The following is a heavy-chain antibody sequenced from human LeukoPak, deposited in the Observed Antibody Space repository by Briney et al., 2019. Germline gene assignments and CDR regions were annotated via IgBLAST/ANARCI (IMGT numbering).Heavy chain of an antibody. CDR3: ARESETSGWYDY. D-gene: IGHD6-19*01. CDR2: ISGDGCST. CDR1: GFIFDNYA. V-gene: IGHV3-43*02. Sequence: GGSLRLSCAAPGFIFDNYAIDWVRHAPGKGLEWVSIISGDGCSTFYADSVRGRFTISRDNTRKSLSLQMNSLRSEDTALYYCARESETSGWYDYWGQGTLVTVSS. J-gene: IGHJ4*02.